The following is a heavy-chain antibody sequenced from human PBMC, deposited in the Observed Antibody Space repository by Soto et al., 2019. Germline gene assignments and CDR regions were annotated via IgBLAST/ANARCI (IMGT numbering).Heavy chain of an antibody. CDR3: ARLRVPSASSSEPDY. CDR2: ISAYNGNT. D-gene: IGHD3-10*01. Sequence: GASVKVSCKASGYTFTSYGISWVRQAPGQGLEWMGWISAYNGNTNYAQKLQGRVTMTTDTSTSTAYMELRSLRSDDTAVYYCARLRVPSASSSEPDYWGQGTLVTVSS. CDR1: GYTFTSYG. J-gene: IGHJ4*02. V-gene: IGHV1-18*01.